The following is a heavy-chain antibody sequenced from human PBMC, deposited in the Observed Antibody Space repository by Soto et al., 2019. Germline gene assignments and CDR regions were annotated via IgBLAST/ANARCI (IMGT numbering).Heavy chain of an antibody. V-gene: IGHV4-39*07. J-gene: IGHJ4*02. Sequence: SETLSLTCTVSGDSISTSRYYWGWIRQPPGKGLEWIANIYYSGTTYYNPSLKSRVTISVDTSKNQFSLKLASVTAADTAVYYCARDHGPTGTVDYWGQGSLVTVSS. CDR1: GDSISTSRYY. CDR3: ARDHGPTGTVDY. CDR2: IYYSGTT. D-gene: IGHD1-1*01.